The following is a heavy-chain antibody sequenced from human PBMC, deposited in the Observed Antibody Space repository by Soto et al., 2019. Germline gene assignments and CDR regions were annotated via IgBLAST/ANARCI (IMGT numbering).Heavy chain of an antibody. J-gene: IGHJ2*01. CDR1: GFTFSDYY. CDR2: ISSGHSTI. CDR3: TRSSGSYRYFDL. D-gene: IGHD1-26*01. V-gene: IGHV3-11*01. Sequence: GGSLRLSCAAPGFTFSDYYMSWIRQAPGEGLEWVSYISSGHSTIYYADSVKGRFTISRDNAKNSLYLQMNSLRAEDTAVYYCTRSSGSYRYFDLWGRGTLVTVSS.